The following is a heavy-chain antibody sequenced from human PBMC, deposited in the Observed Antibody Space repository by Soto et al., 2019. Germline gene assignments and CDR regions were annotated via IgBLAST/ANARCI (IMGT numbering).Heavy chain of an antibody. CDR3: ARGGIVVVVAATRRYYYGMDV. Sequence: ASVKVSCKASGYTFTGYYMHWVRQAPGQGLEWMGWINPNSGGTNYAQKFQGWVTMTRDTSISTAYMELSRLRSDDTAVYYCARGGIVVVVAATRRYYYGMDVWGQGTTVTVSS. CDR1: GYTFTGYY. V-gene: IGHV1-2*04. D-gene: IGHD2-15*01. J-gene: IGHJ6*02. CDR2: INPNSGGT.